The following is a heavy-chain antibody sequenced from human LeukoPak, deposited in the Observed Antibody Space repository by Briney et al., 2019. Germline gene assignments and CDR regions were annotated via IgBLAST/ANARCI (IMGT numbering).Heavy chain of an antibody. CDR2: YFYSGCDI. CDR3: AKDRNDDSLTGYNWLDP. J-gene: IGHJ5*02. CDR1: GFTFSTYA. Sequence: PGVSLRLSCAASGFTFSTYAMSGVREAPRRGVEGVSSYFYSGCDIYYADSVNARFTISTDNSKNTLYLQINSLSAEDTAVYYCAKDRNDDSLTGYNWLDPWGQGALVTVSS. D-gene: IGHD3-9*01. V-gene: IGHV3-23*01.